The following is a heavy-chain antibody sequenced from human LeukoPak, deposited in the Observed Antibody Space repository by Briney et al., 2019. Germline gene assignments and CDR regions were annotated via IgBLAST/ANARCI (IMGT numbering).Heavy chain of an antibody. V-gene: IGHV3-23*01. CDR1: GFTFSSYG. CDR2: ISGSGGST. D-gene: IGHD2-15*01. Sequence: GGTLRLSCAASGFTFSSYGMSWVRQAPGKGLEWVSAISGSGGSTYYADSVKGRFTISRDNSKNTLYLQMNSLRAEDTAVYYCAKDRGSTWPEDYYMDVWGKGTTVTISS. J-gene: IGHJ6*03. CDR3: AKDRGSTWPEDYYMDV.